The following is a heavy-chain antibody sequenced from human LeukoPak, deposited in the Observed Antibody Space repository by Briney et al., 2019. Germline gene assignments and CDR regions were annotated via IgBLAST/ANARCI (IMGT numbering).Heavy chain of an antibody. J-gene: IGHJ5*02. Sequence: PRASVKVSCKTSGYTFTRYYMHWVRQAPGQGLEWMGWINPNSGGTKYAQKFQGRVTMTRDTSISTGYMELSRLRSDDTAVYYCAREGDTAMDTNWFDPWGQGTLVAVSS. D-gene: IGHD5-18*01. V-gene: IGHV1-2*02. CDR1: GYTFTRYY. CDR3: AREGDTAMDTNWFDP. CDR2: INPNSGGT.